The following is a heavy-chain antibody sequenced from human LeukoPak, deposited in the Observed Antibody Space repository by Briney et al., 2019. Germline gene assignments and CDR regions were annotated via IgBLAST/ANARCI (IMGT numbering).Heavy chain of an antibody. CDR1: GFTFDDYA. CDR3: AKDRDFWSGYAEYFQH. Sequence: GGSLRLSCAASGFTFDDYAMHWVRQAPGKGLEWVSAISGSGGSTYYADSVKGRFTISRDNSKNTLYLQMNSLRAEDTAVYYCAKDRDFWSGYAEYFQHWGQGTLVTVSS. CDR2: ISGSGGST. J-gene: IGHJ1*01. V-gene: IGHV3-23*01. D-gene: IGHD3-3*01.